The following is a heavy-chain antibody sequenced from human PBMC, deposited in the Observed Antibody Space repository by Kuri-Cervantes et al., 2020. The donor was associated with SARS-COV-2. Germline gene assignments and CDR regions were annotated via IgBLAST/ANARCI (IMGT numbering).Heavy chain of an antibody. CDR1: GGSFSGYY. Sequence: SETLSLTCAVYGGSFSGYYWSWIRQPPGKGLEWIGEINHSGSTNYNPSLKSRVTISVDTSKNQFSLKLSSATAAGTAVYYCARHGYSYGVDYWGQGTLVTVSS. CDR3: ARHGYSYGVDY. J-gene: IGHJ4*02. D-gene: IGHD5-18*01. CDR2: INHSGST. V-gene: IGHV4-34*01.